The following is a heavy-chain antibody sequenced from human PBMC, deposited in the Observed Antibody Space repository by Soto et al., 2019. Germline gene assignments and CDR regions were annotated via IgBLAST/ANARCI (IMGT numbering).Heavy chain of an antibody. V-gene: IGHV3-48*03. CDR1: GITLSSHE. D-gene: IGHD2-15*01. CDR2: ISNSGSTK. Sequence: EVQLVESGGDMVQPGGSLRLSCVASGITLSSHEVTWVRQAPGKGLEWLTYISNSGSTKHYADSVKGRFTVSRDNATNSVFLQMNRLRGDDPAIYYCARVDLVEALACWGPGTLATVSS. CDR3: ARVDLVEALAC. J-gene: IGHJ4*02.